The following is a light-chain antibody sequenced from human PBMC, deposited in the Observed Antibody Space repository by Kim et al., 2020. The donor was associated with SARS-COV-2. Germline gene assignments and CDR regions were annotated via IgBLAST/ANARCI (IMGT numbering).Light chain of an antibody. Sequence: LSPGERAPLSCRASQSVNTYLAWYQQKPGQAPRLLIYDASKRATGIPARFSGSGSGTDFTLTISSLEPEDFAVYYCQQRRAWPLTFGGGTKVDIK. J-gene: IGKJ4*01. V-gene: IGKV3-11*01. CDR2: DAS. CDR1: QSVNTY. CDR3: QQRRAWPLT.